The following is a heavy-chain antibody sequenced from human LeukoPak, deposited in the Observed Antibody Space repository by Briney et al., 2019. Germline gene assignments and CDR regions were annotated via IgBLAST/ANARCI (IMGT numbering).Heavy chain of an antibody. CDR3: ATNLFVPIATPSGFYY. CDR1: GYTFTDYY. CDR2: IDPEDGET. J-gene: IGHJ4*01. D-gene: IGHD6-6*01. Sequence: ASVKVSCKASGYTFTDYYMHWVRQAPGKGLEWMGRIDPEDGETIYAEKFQGRVTITADTSTDTAYMELSSLRSDDPSVYYCATNLFVPIATPSGFYYSRQG. V-gene: IGHV1-69-2*01.